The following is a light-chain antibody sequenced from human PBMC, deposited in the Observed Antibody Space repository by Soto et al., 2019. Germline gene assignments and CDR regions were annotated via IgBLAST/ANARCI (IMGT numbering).Light chain of an antibody. Sequence: QSVLTQPPSAAGSPGQSVTISCTGTSSDVGAYNYVSWYQQHPGKAPKLMIYEVGNRPAGVPDRFSASKSGNTASLTVSGLQAEDEADYYCSSYAGSNNFVFGSGTKVTVL. CDR1: SSDVGAYNY. CDR2: EVG. J-gene: IGLJ1*01. V-gene: IGLV2-8*01. CDR3: SSYAGSNNFV.